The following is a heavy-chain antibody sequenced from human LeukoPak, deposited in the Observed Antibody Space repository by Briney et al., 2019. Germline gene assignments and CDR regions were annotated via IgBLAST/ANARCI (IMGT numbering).Heavy chain of an antibody. J-gene: IGHJ4*02. Sequence: PSETLSLTCSVSGGSISTDYWSWIRQTPGKGLEEIGYIYNSGSPNYNPSLEGRVTMSIDTSKNHFPLKLSSVTAADTAVYYCTRGRYYEPIDSWGQGTLVTVSS. V-gene: IGHV4-59*01. CDR2: IYNSGSP. CDR1: GGSISTDY. D-gene: IGHD3-3*01. CDR3: TRGRYYEPIDS.